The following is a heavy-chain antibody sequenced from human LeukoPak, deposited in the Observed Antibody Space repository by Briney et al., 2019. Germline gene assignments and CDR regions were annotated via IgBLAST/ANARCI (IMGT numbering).Heavy chain of an antibody. D-gene: IGHD2-2*01. Sequence: GGSLRLSCAASGFTFSSYSMNWVRQAPGKGLEWVSYISSSSSTIYYADSVKGRFTISRDNSKNTLYLQMNSLRAEDTAVYYCAKGRAMRGSFDYWGQGTLVTVSS. CDR3: AKGRAMRGSFDY. CDR1: GFTFSSYS. V-gene: IGHV3-48*01. CDR2: ISSSSSTI. J-gene: IGHJ4*02.